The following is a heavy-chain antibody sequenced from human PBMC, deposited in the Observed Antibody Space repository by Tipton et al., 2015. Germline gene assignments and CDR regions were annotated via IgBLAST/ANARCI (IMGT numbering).Heavy chain of an antibody. J-gene: IGHJ3*02. CDR2: ISYDGSNN. D-gene: IGHD6-6*01. CDR1: GFTFSSYG. CDR3: AKDPGEYSNSPGAFDI. Sequence: SLRLSCAASGFTFSSYGMHWVRQAPGKGLEWVAIISYDGSNNYHADSVKGRFTISRDNSKNTLYLQMNSLRAEDTAVYYCAKDPGEYSNSPGAFDIWGQGTMVTVSS. V-gene: IGHV3-30*18.